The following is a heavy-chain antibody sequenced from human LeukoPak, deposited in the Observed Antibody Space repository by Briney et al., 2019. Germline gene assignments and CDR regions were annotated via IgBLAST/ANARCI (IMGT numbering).Heavy chain of an antibody. CDR1: GLTFSTYG. V-gene: IGHV3-23*01. CDR2: ISVSGDTT. Sequence: GGSLRLSCAASGLTFSTYGMTWVRLVPGKGLEWVSGISVSGDTTYYADSVKGRFTISRDNSKSTLFLQMNSLRVEDTAVYYCAKDRGYWGQGTLVTVSS. J-gene: IGHJ4*02. CDR3: AKDRGY.